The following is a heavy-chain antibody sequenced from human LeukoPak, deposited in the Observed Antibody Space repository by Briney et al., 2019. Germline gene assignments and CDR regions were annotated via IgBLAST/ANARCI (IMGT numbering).Heavy chain of an antibody. D-gene: IGHD3-22*01. CDR1: GYRFITYW. CDR2: IYPGDSDT. V-gene: IGHV5-51*01. Sequence: GESLKISCKVSGYRFITYWIGCVRQMPGRGLEWMGIIYPGDSDTRYSPSFEGQVTISADKSISTAYLQWNSLKASDTAMYFCARPVYYDSSGPYQFYFDYWGQGTLVTVSS. CDR3: ARPVYYDSSGPYQFYFDY. J-gene: IGHJ4*02.